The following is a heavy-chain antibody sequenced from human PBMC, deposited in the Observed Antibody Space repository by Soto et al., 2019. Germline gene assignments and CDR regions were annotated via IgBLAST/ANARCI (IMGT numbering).Heavy chain of an antibody. CDR3: ARATTVTGPTPLMEF. V-gene: IGHV4-59*08. CDR1: GGSIRSYY. D-gene: IGHD4-17*01. J-gene: IGHJ4*02. CDR2: IYFSGST. Sequence: SETLSLTCTVSGGSIRSYYWSWIRQPPGKGLEWIGHIYFSGSTNYIPSLKSRVAISVDTSKNQFSLRLSSVTAADTAVYYCARATTVTGPTPLMEFWGQGILVTVSS.